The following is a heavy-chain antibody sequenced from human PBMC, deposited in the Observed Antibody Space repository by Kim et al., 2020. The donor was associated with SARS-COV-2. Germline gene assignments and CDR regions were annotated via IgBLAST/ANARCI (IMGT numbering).Heavy chain of an antibody. CDR3: ARVPTNYYYDSSGYYRPSYYFDN. D-gene: IGHD3-22*01. Sequence: SETLSLTCTVSGGSISSGGYYWSWIRQHPGKGLEWIGYIYYLGSTYYNPSLKSRVTISVDTSKNQFSLKLSSVTAADTAVYYCARVPTNYYYDSSGYYRPSYYFDNW. CDR1: GGSISSGGYY. V-gene: IGHV4-31*03. J-gene: IGHJ4*01. CDR2: IYYLGST.